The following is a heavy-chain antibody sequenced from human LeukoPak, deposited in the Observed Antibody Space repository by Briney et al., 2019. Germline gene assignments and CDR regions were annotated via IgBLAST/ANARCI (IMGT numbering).Heavy chain of an antibody. J-gene: IGHJ4*02. CDR3: AGGWLPDKNDF. V-gene: IGHV4-38-2*02. CDR1: GYSISSVFY. Sequence: PSETQSLTCSVSGYSISSVFYWGWIPQPPGKGLECVGSMFHSGSTYYNPSLKSRVTISVDTSKNQFPLKLTSVTAADTAVYYCAGGWLPDKNDFWGQGTLVTVSA. D-gene: IGHD5-24*01. CDR2: MFHSGST.